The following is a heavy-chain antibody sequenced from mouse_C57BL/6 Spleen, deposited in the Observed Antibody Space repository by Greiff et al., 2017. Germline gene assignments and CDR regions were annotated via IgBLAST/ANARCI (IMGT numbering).Heavy chain of an antibody. J-gene: IGHJ4*01. CDR1: GYSITSGYY. D-gene: IGHD4-1*01. V-gene: IGHV3-6*01. Sequence: EVKLQESGPGLVKPSQSLSLTCSVTGYSITSGYYWNWIRQFPGNKLEWMGYISYDGSNNYNPSLKNRISITRDTSKNQFFLKLNSVTTEDTATYYCARELGLDAMDYWGQGTSVTVSS. CDR2: ISYDGSN. CDR3: ARELGLDAMDY.